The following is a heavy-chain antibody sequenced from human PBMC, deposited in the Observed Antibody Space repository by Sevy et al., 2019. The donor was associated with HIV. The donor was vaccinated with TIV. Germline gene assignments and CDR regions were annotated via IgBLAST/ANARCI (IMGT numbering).Heavy chain of an antibody. CDR1: GFNFYIFN. J-gene: IGHJ4*02. CDR2: LSFGCGKV. V-gene: IGHV3-23*01. D-gene: IGHD2-8*01. CDR3: AREGCTRPHDY. Sequence: GSLRLSRVVPGFNFYIFNKGWVRPAPGKGLEWVSNLSFGCGKVNYADPVKGRFIISRDDSKNTRYLQMNSLRAEDTAVYFCAREGCTRPHDYWGQGTLVTVSS.